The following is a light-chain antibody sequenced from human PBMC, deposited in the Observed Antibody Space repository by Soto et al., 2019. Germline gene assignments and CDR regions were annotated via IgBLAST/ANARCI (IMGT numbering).Light chain of an antibody. J-gene: IGLJ1*01. CDR3: ATWDGGLTPQGV. Sequence: QSVLSQPPSVSAAPGQRVTLSCSGSTSNIGKYYVSWYQQVPGTAPRLLIYDNTHRPSGIPDRFSGSKAGTSATRAITGLQTGDEADYHCATWDGGLTPQGVFGTGTKVTVL. V-gene: IGLV1-51*01. CDR2: DNT. CDR1: TSNIGKYY.